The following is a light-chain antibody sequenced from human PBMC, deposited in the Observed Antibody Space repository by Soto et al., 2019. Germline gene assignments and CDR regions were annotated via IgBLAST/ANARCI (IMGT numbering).Light chain of an antibody. CDR1: NIGNKS. J-gene: IGLJ3*02. Sequence: SYVLAQPPSVSVAPGQTAMISCGGNNIGNKSVHWYQQRPGQAPVLVVYDDSDRPSGIPERFSGSNSGNTATLNISRVEAGDEADYYCQVWDSSSDDSSDRTSDRWVFGGGTKLTVL. CDR2: DDS. V-gene: IGLV3-21*02. CDR3: QVWDSSSDDSSDRTSDRWV.